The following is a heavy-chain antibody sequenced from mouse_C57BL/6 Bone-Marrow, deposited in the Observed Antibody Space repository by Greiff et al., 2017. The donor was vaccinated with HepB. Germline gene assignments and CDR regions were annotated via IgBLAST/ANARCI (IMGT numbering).Heavy chain of an antibody. D-gene: IGHD2-4*01. CDR3: ARGGLRSFAY. CDR2: INPSTGGT. CDR1: GYSFTGYY. J-gene: IGHJ3*01. Sequence: VQLQHSGPELVKPGASVKISCKASGYSFTGYYMNWVKQSPEKSLEWIGEINPSTGGTTYNQKFKAKATLTVDKSSSTAYMQLKSLTSEDSAVYYCARGGLRSFAYWGQGTLVTVSA. V-gene: IGHV1-42*01.